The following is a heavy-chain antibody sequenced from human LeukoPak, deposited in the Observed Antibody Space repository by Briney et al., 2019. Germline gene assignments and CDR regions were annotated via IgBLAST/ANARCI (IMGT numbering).Heavy chain of an antibody. D-gene: IGHD6-19*01. CDR1: GFTFSSYW. Sequence: GGSLRLSCAASGFTFSSYWMQWVRHAPGKGLVWVSRINTDGGTTDYADSVKGRFTISRDNAKNTLYLQMDSLRAEDTAVYYCVTSGWFYYFDYWGQGTLVTVSS. V-gene: IGHV3-74*01. J-gene: IGHJ4*02. CDR2: INTDGGTT. CDR3: VTSGWFYYFDY.